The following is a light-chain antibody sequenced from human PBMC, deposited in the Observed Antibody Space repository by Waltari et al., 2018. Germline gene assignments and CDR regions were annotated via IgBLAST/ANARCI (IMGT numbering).Light chain of an antibody. J-gene: IGKJ5*01. CDR2: DAS. Sequence: DIQMTQSPSSLSASVGVRVTLTCQASQGITNYLNWYQQKPGKAPKLLIYDASNLETGVPSRFSGSGSGTDFTFTISSLQPEDIATYYCQQYDHLPITFGQGTRLEIK. CDR1: QGITNY. CDR3: QQYDHLPIT. V-gene: IGKV1-33*01.